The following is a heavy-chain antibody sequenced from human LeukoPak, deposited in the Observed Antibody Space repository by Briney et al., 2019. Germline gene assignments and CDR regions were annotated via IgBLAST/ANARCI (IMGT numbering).Heavy chain of an antibody. CDR2: INPTGGST. D-gene: IGHD2-8*02. CDR1: GYTFSSFY. V-gene: IGHV1-46*01. Sequence: ASVKVSCKASGYTFSSFYMHWVRQAPGQGLEWMGIINPTGGSTSYAQKFQGRATMTTDTSTSTVYMELSSLRSEDTAVYYCARDHSTGGNWGQGTLVTVSS. CDR3: ARDHSTGGN. J-gene: IGHJ4*02.